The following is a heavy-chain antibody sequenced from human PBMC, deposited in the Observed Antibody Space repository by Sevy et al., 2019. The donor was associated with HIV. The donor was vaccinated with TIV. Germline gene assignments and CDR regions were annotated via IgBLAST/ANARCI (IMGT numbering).Heavy chain of an antibody. CDR2: ISYDGSNK. J-gene: IGHJ6*02. V-gene: IGHV3-30*18. CDR1: GFTFSSYG. D-gene: IGHD4-17*01. Sequence: GGSLRLSCAASGFTFSSYGMHWVRLAPGKGLEWVALISYDGSNKYYADSVKGRFTISRDNSKNTLYLQMNSLRAEDTAVYYCAKDRALPTVQQYYYYYYGMDVWGQGTTVTVSS. CDR3: AKDRALPTVQQYYYYYYGMDV.